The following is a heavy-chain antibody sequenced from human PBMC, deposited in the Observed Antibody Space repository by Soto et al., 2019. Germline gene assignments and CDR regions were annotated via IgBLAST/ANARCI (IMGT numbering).Heavy chain of an antibody. Sequence: XDSLTISGKGSGYSFTSYWISWVRQMPGKGLEWMGRIDPSDSYTNYSPSFQGHVTISADKSISTAYLQWSSLKASDTAMYYCYVSYSSSTWGQGTLVTVSS. CDR3: YVSYSSST. CDR2: IDPSDSYT. D-gene: IGHD6-13*01. J-gene: IGHJ5*02. CDR1: GYSFTSYW. V-gene: IGHV5-10-1*01.